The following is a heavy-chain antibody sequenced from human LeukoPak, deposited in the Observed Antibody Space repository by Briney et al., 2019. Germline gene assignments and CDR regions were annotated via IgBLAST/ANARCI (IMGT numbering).Heavy chain of an antibody. J-gene: IGHJ4*02. Sequence: PGGSLRLSCATSGFTFSSYSMNWVRQAPGKGLDWVSSISSSSSYIYYADSVKGRFTISRDNAKNSLYLQMNSLRAEDTAVYYCARDSLVVPAAVGNFDYWGQGTLVTVSS. D-gene: IGHD2-2*01. CDR2: ISSSSSYI. CDR1: GFTFSSYS. V-gene: IGHV3-21*01. CDR3: ARDSLVVPAAVGNFDY.